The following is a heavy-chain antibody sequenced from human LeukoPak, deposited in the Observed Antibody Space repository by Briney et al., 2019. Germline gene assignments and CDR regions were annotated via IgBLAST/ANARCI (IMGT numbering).Heavy chain of an antibody. CDR1: GFTFSNAW. V-gene: IGHV4-38-2*02. CDR2: IYHSGST. J-gene: IGHJ3*02. Sequence: GSLRLSCAASGFTFSNAWMSWVRQAPGKGLEWIGSIYHSGSTYYNPSLKSRVTISVDTSKNQFSLKLSSVTAADTAVYYCARDKLPAVVIRGAFDIWGQGTMVTVSS. CDR3: ARDKLPAVVIRGAFDI. D-gene: IGHD2-21*01.